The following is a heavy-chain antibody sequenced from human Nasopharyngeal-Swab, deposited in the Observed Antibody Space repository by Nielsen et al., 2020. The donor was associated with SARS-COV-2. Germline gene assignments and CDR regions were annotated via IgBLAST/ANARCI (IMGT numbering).Heavy chain of an antibody. Sequence: SCTVSGCSISSGGYYWSWIRQHPGKGLEWIGYIYYSGSTYYNPSLKSRVTISVDTSKNQFSLKLSSVTAADTAVYYCARETLGLGIVVGDYWGQGTLVTVSS. CDR3: ARETLGLGIVVGDY. J-gene: IGHJ4*02. D-gene: IGHD3-22*01. V-gene: IGHV4-31*02. CDR2: IYYSGST. CDR1: GCSISSGGYY.